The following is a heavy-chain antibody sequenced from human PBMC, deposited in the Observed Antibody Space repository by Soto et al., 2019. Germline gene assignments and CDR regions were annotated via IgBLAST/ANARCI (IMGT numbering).Heavy chain of an antibody. CDR1: CGYISNYY. CDR2: IYYSGST. CDR3: ARHGHFDWLLTSWFDP. D-gene: IGHD3-9*01. Sequence: SETQSLTSSVSCGYISNYYWSWIRQPPGKGLEWIGYIYYSGSTNYNPSLKSRVTISVDTSKNQFSLKLSSVTAADTAVYYCARHGHFDWLLTSWFDPWGQGTTVTVSS. J-gene: IGHJ5*01. V-gene: IGHV4-59*08.